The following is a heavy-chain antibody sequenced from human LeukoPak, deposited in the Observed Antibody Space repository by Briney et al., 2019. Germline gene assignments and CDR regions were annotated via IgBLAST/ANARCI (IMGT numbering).Heavy chain of an antibody. D-gene: IGHD4-23*01. CDR1: GYTFTGYY. Sequence: ASVKVSCTASGYTFTGYYMHWVRQAPGQGLEWMGWINPNSGGTNYAQKFQGRVTMTRDTSISTAYMELSRLRSDDTAVYYCARELPFTTVVTPRGLGLDYWGQGTLVTVSS. CDR3: ARELPFTTVVTPRGLGLDY. V-gene: IGHV1-2*02. CDR2: INPNSGGT. J-gene: IGHJ4*02.